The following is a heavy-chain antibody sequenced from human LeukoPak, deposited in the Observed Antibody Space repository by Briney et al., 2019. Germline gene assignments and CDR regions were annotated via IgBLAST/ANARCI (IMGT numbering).Heavy chain of an antibody. CDR1: GYTFTSYG. Sequence: ASVKVSCKASGYTFTSYGISWVRQAPGQGLEWMGRIIPILGIANYAQKFQGRVTITADKSTSTAYMELSSLRSEDTAVYYCARDAPLYYDSSGLGGDYWGQGTLVTVSS. J-gene: IGHJ4*02. CDR3: ARDAPLYYDSSGLGGDY. D-gene: IGHD3-22*01. CDR2: IIPILGIA. V-gene: IGHV1-69*04.